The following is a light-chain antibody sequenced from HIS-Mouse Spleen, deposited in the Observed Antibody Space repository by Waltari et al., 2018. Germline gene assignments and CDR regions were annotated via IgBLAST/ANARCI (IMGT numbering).Light chain of an antibody. CDR3: SSYAGSNIVV. Sequence: QSALTQPPSASGSPGQSVTISCTGTSSDVGGYNYVSWYQQHPGKAPKLMIYEVSKRPSGVPDRFSGSKSGNTASRTVSGLQAEDEADYYCSSYAGSNIVVFGGGTKLTVL. CDR2: EVS. V-gene: IGLV2-8*01. J-gene: IGLJ2*01. CDR1: SSDVGGYNY.